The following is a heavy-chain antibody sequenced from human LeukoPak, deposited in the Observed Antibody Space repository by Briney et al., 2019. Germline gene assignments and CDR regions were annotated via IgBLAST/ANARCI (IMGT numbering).Heavy chain of an antibody. CDR2: IKEDGSDR. CDR1: GFTFSNYW. CDR3: ASTLTFDN. J-gene: IGHJ3*02. Sequence: PGGSLRLSCGASGFTFSNYWMTWVRQVPGKGLEWVASIKEDGSDRYNVDSVKGRFTISRDNAKNSLSLQMSSLRAEDTAVYYCASTLTFDNWGLGILVTVSS. V-gene: IGHV3-7*01.